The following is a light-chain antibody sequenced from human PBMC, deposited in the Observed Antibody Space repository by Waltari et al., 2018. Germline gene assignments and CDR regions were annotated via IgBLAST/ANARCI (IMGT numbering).Light chain of an antibody. CDR1: QGVGRNY. J-gene: IGKJ5*01. V-gene: IGKV3-20*01. CDR2: AAS. CDR3: QQYAVSPIT. Sequence: DIVLTQSPGTLSLSPGERATLSCRASQGVGRNYVAWYQQKPGQAPRPLIHAASNRATDIPDRFSGSGSGTDFTLTITRLEPEDFAVYHCQQYAVSPITFGQGTRLEIK.